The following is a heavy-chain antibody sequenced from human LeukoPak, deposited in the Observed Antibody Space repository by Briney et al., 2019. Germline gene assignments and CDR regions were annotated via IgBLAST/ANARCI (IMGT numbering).Heavy chain of an antibody. Sequence: GGSLRLSCAASGFTFDDYGMSWVRQAPGKGLEWVSGINWNGGSTGYADSVKGRFTISRDNAKNSLYLQMNSLRAEDAAVYYCVRGSRSGVVERDAFDIWGQGTMVTVSS. CDR3: VRGSRSGVVERDAFDI. CDR2: INWNGGST. J-gene: IGHJ3*02. D-gene: IGHD3-3*01. V-gene: IGHV3-20*04. CDR1: GFTFDDYG.